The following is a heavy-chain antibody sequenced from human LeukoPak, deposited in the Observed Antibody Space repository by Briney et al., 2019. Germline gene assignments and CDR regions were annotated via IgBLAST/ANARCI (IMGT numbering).Heavy chain of an antibody. CDR3: AKAPYYDFWGYGMDV. J-gene: IGHJ6*02. V-gene: IGHV3-9*01. D-gene: IGHD3-3*01. CDR2: ISWNSGSI. Sequence: PGGSLRLSCAASGFTFDDYAMHWVRQAPGKGLDWVSGISWNSGSIGYADSVKGRFTISRDNAKNSLYLQMNSLRAEDTALYYCAKAPYYDFWGYGMDVWGQGTTVTVSS. CDR1: GFTFDDYA.